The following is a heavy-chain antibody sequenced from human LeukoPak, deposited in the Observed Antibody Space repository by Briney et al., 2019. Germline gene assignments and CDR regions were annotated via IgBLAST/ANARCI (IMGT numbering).Heavy chain of an antibody. D-gene: IGHD3-10*01. CDR2: ISSSSSTI. J-gene: IGHJ4*02. V-gene: IGHV3-48*01. CDR3: ARPPKSGPFESH. CDR1: RFTFSNYS. Sequence: GGSLRLSCAAARFTFSNYSMNWVRLAPGKGLEWVAYISSSSSTIYYADSVKGRFTISRDNAKNSLYLQMNSPRAEDTAVYYCARPPKSGPFESHLGQGTLVTVSS.